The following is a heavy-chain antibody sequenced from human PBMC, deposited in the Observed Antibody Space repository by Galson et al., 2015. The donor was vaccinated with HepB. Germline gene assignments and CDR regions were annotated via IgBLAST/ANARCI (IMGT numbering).Heavy chain of an antibody. D-gene: IGHD3-22*01. V-gene: IGHV3-15*01. CDR1: GFTFSNAW. CDR3: TTDRITMIEMNNEQKAFDI. CDR2: IKSRTDGGTT. Sequence: SLRLSCAASGFTFSNAWMSWVRQAPGKGLEWVGRIKSRTDGGTTDYAAPVKGRFTISRDDSKNTLYLQMNSLKTEDTAVYYCTTDRITMIEMNNEQKAFDIWGQGTMVTVSS. J-gene: IGHJ3*02.